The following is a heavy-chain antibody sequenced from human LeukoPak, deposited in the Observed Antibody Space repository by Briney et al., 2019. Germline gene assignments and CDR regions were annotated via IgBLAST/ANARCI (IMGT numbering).Heavy chain of an antibody. D-gene: IGHD3-22*01. CDR1: GGSFSGYY. CDR2: INHSGST. CDR3: ARLKIYYYDSSGSLKPDAFDI. V-gene: IGHV4-34*01. J-gene: IGHJ3*02. Sequence: SETLSLTCAVYGGSFSGYYWSWIRQPPGKGLEWIGEINHSGSTNYNPSLKSRVTISVDTSKNQFSLKLSSVTAADTAVYYCARLKIYYYDSSGSLKPDAFDIWGRGTMVTVSS.